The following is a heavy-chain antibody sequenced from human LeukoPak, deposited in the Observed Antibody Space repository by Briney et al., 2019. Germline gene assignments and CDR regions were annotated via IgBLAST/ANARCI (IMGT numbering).Heavy chain of an antibody. CDR3: ARDAQRGFDYSNSLEY. CDR1: GFIYSHYG. V-gene: IGHV3-33*01. D-gene: IGHD4-11*01. J-gene: IGHJ4*01. CDR2: IWSDGSNR. Sequence: GGSLRLSCAASGFIYSHYGMHWVRQAPGKGLEWGAVIWSDGSNRFYAGSVKGRFTISRDNSQNTLFLQMNSLRAEDTAMYYCARDAQRGFDYSNSLEYWGHGTPVTVPS.